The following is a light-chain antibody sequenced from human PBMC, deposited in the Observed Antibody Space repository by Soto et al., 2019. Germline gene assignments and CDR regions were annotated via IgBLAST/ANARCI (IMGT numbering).Light chain of an antibody. CDR3: QHYNTYPWT. Sequence: DIHMTQSPSILSASVGDIVTITVLASQSISSWLAWYQQKPGKAPNLLIHKASHLESGVPSRFSGSGSGTEFTLTISSLQPGDFATYYCQHYNTYPWTFGQGTKVDIK. CDR1: QSISSW. V-gene: IGKV1-5*03. J-gene: IGKJ1*01. CDR2: KAS.